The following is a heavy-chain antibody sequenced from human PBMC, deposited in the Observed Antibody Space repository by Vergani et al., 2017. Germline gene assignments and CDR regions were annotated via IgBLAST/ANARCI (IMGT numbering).Heavy chain of an antibody. Sequence: EVQLLESGGGSVQPGESLRLSCVASGFRFREHGMNWVRQAPGKGLEWVSGISGHDHRTLYADSVKGRFIISRDDSKNTLYLQMSSLRVEDTAIYYCARRGYYYGSGTSTFDYWGQGTLVTVSS. D-gene: IGHD3-10*01. CDR2: ISGHDHRT. V-gene: IGHV3-23*01. CDR3: ARRGYYYGSGTSTFDY. J-gene: IGHJ4*02. CDR1: GFRFREHG.